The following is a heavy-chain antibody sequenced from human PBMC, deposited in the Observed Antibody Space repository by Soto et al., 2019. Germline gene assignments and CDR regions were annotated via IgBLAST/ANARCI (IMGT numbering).Heavy chain of an antibody. V-gene: IGHV4-59*05. D-gene: IGHD2-2*03. J-gene: IGHJ6*02. CDR1: GGSISSYY. CDR3: ARLNGYCISTNCHGYYGMDV. CDR2: IYYSGST. Sequence: SETLSLTCTVSGGSISSYYWSWIRQPPGKGLEWIGSIYYSGSTYYNPSLKSRVTISVDTSKNEFSLRLSSVTAADTAVYYCARLNGYCISTNCHGYYGMDVWGQGTTVTVSS.